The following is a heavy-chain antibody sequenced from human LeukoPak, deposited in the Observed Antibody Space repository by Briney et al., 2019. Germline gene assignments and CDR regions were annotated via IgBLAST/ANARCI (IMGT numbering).Heavy chain of an antibody. J-gene: IGHJ4*02. CDR2: IYHSGST. V-gene: IGHV4-4*02. CDR1: GGSISSSNW. D-gene: IGHD4-23*01. CDR3: ARGGTTVVTLVVIDY. Sequence: SETLSLTCAVSGGSISSSNWWSWVRQPPGKGLEWIGEIYHSGSTNYNPSLKSRVTISVDKSKNQFSLKLSSVTAADTAVYYCARGGTTVVTLVVIDYWGQGTLVTVSS.